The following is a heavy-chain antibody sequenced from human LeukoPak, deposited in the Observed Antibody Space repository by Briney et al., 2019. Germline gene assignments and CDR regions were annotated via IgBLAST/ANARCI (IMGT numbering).Heavy chain of an antibody. CDR1: GGSIGATTYY. V-gene: IGHV4-39*01. CDR3: ARAGITWPHYYFDY. J-gene: IGHJ4*02. CDR2: IYYSGST. Sequence: SETLSLTCTVSGGSIGATTYYWGWIRQPPGKGLEWIGSIYYSGSTYYTPSLKSRITISVDTSKNQFSLSLTSVTAADTAVYYCARAGITWPHYYFDYWGQGTLVTVSS.